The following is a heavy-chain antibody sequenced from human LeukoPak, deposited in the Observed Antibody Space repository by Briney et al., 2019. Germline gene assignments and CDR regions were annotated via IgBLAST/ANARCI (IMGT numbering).Heavy chain of an antibody. CDR1: GFTFSSYE. D-gene: IGHD5-24*01. Sequence: GGSLRLSCAASGFTFSSYEMNWVRQAPGKGLEWVSYISSSGSTIYYADSVKGRFTISRDNAKNSLYLQMNSLRAEDTAVYYCARGLQWYYYYYMDVWGKGTTVTISS. CDR2: ISSSGSTI. J-gene: IGHJ6*03. V-gene: IGHV3-48*03. CDR3: ARGLQWYYYYYMDV.